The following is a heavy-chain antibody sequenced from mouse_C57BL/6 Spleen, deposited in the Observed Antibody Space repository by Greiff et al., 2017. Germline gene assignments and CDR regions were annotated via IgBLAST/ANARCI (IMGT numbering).Heavy chain of an antibody. D-gene: IGHD1-1*01. CDR3: ARPWGSSWYFDV. CDR2: IYPGSGNT. CDR1: GYSFTSYY. Sequence: VKLQESGPELVKPGASVKISCKASGYSFTSYYIHWVKQRPGQGLEWIGWIYPGSGNTKYNEKFKGKATLTADTSSSTAYMQLSSLTSEDSAVYYCARPWGSSWYFDVWGTGTTVTVSS. J-gene: IGHJ1*03. V-gene: IGHV1-66*01.